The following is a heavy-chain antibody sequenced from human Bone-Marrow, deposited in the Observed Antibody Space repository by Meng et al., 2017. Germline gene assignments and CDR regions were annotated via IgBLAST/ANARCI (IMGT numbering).Heavy chain of an antibody. CDR2: IYSGGST. CDR3: AKKLGYYYDSSGYYY. V-gene: IGHV3-23*03. CDR1: GFTSSSYA. J-gene: IGHJ4*02. D-gene: IGHD3-22*01. Sequence: GESLKTSCAASGFTSSSYAMSWVRQAPGKGLEWVPVIYSGGSTYYADSVKGRFTISRDNSKNTLYLQMNSLRAEDTAVYYCAKKLGYYYDSSGYYYWGQGTLVTVSS.